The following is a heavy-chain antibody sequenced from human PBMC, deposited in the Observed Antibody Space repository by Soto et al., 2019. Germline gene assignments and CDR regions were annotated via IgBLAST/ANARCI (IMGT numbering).Heavy chain of an antibody. J-gene: IGHJ6*02. Sequence: WASVKVSCKSSGYTFTDHYIHWVRQAPGPGLEWMGWINPKSGGTNYAQKFQGRVTMARDTSISTAYLDLSGLSSNDTAMYFCARWGQEYCSGGSCTRHHPPYATHVRGPATTVTVCS. CDR2: INPKSGGT. CDR3: ARWGQEYCSGGSCTRHHPPYATHV. V-gene: IGHV1-2*02. CDR1: GYTFTDHY. D-gene: IGHD2-15*01.